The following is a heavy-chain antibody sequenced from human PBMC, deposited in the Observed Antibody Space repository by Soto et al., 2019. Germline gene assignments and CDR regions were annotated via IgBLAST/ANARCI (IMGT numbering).Heavy chain of an antibody. Sequence: PGESLKISCRASGYTFTKNWIGWVRQLPGKGLEWVGIVYPGDSDTRYSPSFQGQVTISADKSISTAYLQWSSLKASDTAMYYCARLGGSGSYSPFDYWGQGTLVTVSS. CDR1: GYTFTKNW. V-gene: IGHV5-51*01. CDR2: VYPGDSDT. CDR3: ARLGGSGSYSPFDY. J-gene: IGHJ4*02. D-gene: IGHD3-10*01.